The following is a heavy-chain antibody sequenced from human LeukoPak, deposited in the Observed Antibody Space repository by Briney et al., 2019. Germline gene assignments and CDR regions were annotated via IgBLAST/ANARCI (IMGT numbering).Heavy chain of an antibody. CDR3: AREELPATLIDY. CDR2: IIPILGIA. Sequence: ASVKVSCKASGGTFSSYAISWVRQAPGQGLEWMGRIIPILGIANYAQKFQGRVTITTDKSTSTAYMELSSLRSEDTAVYYCAREELPATLIDYWGQGTLVTVSS. D-gene: IGHD1-26*01. V-gene: IGHV1-69*04. J-gene: IGHJ4*02. CDR1: GGTFSSYA.